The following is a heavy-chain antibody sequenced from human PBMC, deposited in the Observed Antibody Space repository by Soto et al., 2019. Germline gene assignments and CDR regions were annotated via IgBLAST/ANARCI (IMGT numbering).Heavy chain of an antibody. J-gene: IGHJ3*02. Sequence: SGPTLVNPTQTLTLTCTFSGFSLSTSGMCVSWIRQPPGKALEWLARIDWDDDKYYSTSLKTRLTISKDTSKNQVVLTMTNMDLVDTATYYCARIRRYRGYSGYNIGRDPNDAFDIWGQGTMVTVSS. D-gene: IGHD5-12*01. CDR1: GFSLSTSGMC. CDR3: ARIRRYRGYSGYNIGRDPNDAFDI. CDR2: IDWDDDK. V-gene: IGHV2-70*11.